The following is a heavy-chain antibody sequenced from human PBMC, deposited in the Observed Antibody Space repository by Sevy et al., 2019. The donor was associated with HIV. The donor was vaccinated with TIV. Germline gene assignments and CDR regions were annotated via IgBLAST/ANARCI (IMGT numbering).Heavy chain of an antibody. J-gene: IGHJ6*02. CDR1: GFTFDDYA. CDR3: AKDMAGLIPDGGGMDV. CDR2: ISWNSGSI. Sequence: GGSLRLSCAASGFTFDDYAMHWVRQAPGKGLEWVSGISWNSGSIGYADSVKGRFTISRDNAKNSLYLQMNSLRAEDTALYYCAKDMAGLIPDGGGMDVWGQGTTVTVSS. V-gene: IGHV3-9*01. D-gene: IGHD6-19*01.